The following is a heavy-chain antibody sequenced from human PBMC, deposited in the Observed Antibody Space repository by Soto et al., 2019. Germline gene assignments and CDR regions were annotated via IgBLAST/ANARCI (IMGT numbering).Heavy chain of an antibody. Sequence: QVHLQQWGAGLLKPSETLSLTCAVYGESFIGYYWTWIRQPPGKGLEWIGEINHRGSTNYNPSLKSRVTISIDTSKNQFSLKLTSVTAADTSVYYCARTDIVTTNWFDPWGQATLVTVSS. D-gene: IGHD5-12*01. J-gene: IGHJ5*02. V-gene: IGHV4-34*02. CDR3: ARTDIVTTNWFDP. CDR1: GESFIGYY. CDR2: INHRGST.